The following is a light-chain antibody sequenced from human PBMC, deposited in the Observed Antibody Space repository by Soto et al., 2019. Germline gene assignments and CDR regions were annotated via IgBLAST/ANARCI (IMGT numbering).Light chain of an antibody. V-gene: IGLV1-44*01. CDR2: SST. J-gene: IGLJ3*02. Sequence: QSVLTQPPSASGTPGQRVTISCSGSSSNIGSNTINWYKQLPGTAPKLLIYSSTQRPSGVPDRFSGSKSGTSASLAISGLQSEDEADYYCAAWDDSLNGWVLGGGTKLTVL. CDR3: AAWDDSLNGWV. CDR1: SSNIGSNT.